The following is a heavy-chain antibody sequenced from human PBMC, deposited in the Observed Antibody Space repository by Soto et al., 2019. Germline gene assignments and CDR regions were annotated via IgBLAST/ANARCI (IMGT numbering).Heavy chain of an antibody. J-gene: IGHJ4*02. V-gene: IGHV4-34*02. CDR1: GGSLSDYS. CDR2: INHGRST. CDR3: ARGGENNGYFFDY. D-gene: IGHD5-12*01. Sequence: QVQLRQWGAGLLKPSETLSLRCAVYGGSLSDYSWSWIRQSPEKGLEWIGEINHGRSTKYNPSLKSRVTISVDTYKNQVFLLLTSVTAADTAVYRCARGGENNGYFFDYWGRGTLVTVSS.